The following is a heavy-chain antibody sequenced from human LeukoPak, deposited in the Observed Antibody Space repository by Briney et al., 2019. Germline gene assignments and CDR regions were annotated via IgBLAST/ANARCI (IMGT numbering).Heavy chain of an antibody. CDR1: GFTFSSYG. CDR2: IGDGGAST. Sequence: GGSLRLSCTASGFTFSSYGMHWVRQAPGKGLEWVSGIGDGGASTFHADSVKGRFSISRDNSENMLYLQMWSLRAEDTAVYFCAKARSIHCGGDCDFDYWGQGTLVTVSS. J-gene: IGHJ4*02. V-gene: IGHV3-23*01. D-gene: IGHD2-21*01. CDR3: AKARSIHCGGDCDFDY.